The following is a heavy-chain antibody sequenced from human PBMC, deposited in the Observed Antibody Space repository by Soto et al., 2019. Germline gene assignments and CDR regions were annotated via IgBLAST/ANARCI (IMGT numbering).Heavy chain of an antibody. J-gene: IGHJ6*02. Sequence: SVKVSCRASRVAFSKFIVTWVRQAPGLGLEWVGGIIPIFGTANYAQKFQGRVTITADESTSTSYMEVNNLRSEDTAVYYCAKVRYSSPMGYYYGMDVWGQGTTVTVSS. CDR1: RVAFSKFI. CDR2: IIPIFGTA. V-gene: IGHV1-69*13. CDR3: AKVRYSSPMGYYYGMDV. D-gene: IGHD6-19*01.